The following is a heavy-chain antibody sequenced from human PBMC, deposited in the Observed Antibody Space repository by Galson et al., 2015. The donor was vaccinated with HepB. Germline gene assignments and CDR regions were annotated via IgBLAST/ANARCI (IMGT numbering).Heavy chain of an antibody. Sequence: SLRLSCAASGFTFSSYSMNWVRQAPGKGLEWVSSISSSSSYIYYADSVKGRFTISRDNAKNSPYLQMNSLRAEDTAVYYCARAGGTMIVSDYWGQGTLVTVSS. CDR3: ARAGGTMIVSDY. CDR1: GFTFSSYS. D-gene: IGHD3-22*01. J-gene: IGHJ4*02. CDR2: ISSSSSYI. V-gene: IGHV3-21*01.